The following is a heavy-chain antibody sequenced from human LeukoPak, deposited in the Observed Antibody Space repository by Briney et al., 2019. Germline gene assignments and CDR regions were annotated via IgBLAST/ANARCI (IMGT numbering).Heavy chain of an antibody. Sequence: GGSLRLSCAATGFSFTTYWMSWVRQAPGMGLEWVANIKQDGSEKYYVDSVKGRFTISRDNAKNSLYLQMNSLRAEDTAVYYCARDGFDYWGQGTLVTVSS. CDR2: IKQDGSEK. CDR3: ARDGFDY. V-gene: IGHV3-7*01. J-gene: IGHJ4*02. CDR1: GFSFTTYW.